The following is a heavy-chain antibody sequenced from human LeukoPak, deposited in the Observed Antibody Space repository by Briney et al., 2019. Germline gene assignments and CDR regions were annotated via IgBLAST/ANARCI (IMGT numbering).Heavy chain of an antibody. CDR3: ARGLTMIVVVKIDY. CDR2: IVHGGST. J-gene: IGHJ4*02. CDR1: GYSLSSGYY. V-gene: IGHV4-38-2*02. D-gene: IGHD3-22*01. Sequence: PSETLSLTCTVSGYSLSSGYYWGWIRQPPGKGLELIGSIVHGGSTYYNPSLKSRVTISLDTSKNQFSLKLSSVTAADTAVYYCARGLTMIVVVKIDYWGQGTLVTVSS.